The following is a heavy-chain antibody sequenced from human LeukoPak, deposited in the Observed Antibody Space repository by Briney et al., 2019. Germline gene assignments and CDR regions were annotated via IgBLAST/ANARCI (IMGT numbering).Heavy chain of an antibody. CDR1: GGSISSYY. CDR3: ARAPAGSMYHYYYMDV. J-gene: IGHJ6*03. CDR2: IYYSGST. Sequence: SETLSLTCTVSGGSISSYYWSWIRQPPGKGLEWIGYIYYSGSTNYNPSLKSRVTISVDTSKNQFSLKLSSVTAADTAVYYCARAPAGSMYHYYYMDVWGKGTTVTVSS. V-gene: IGHV4-59*01.